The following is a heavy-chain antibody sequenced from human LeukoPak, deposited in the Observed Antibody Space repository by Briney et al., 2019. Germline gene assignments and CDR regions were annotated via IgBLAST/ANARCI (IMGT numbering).Heavy chain of an antibody. D-gene: IGHD6-13*01. J-gene: IGHJ4*02. CDR2: IYSGGST. Sequence: ETLSLTCAVYGGSFSGYYWSWIRQPPGKGLEWVSVIYSGGSTYYADSVKGRFTISRDNSKNTLYLQMNSLRAEDTAVYYCARDYVGSSWYELDWGQGTLVTVSS. CDR3: ARDYVGSSWYELD. CDR1: GGSFSGYY. V-gene: IGHV3-66*01.